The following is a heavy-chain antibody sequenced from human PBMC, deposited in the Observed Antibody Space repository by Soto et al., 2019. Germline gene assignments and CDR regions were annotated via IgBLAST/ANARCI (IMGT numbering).Heavy chain of an antibody. CDR3: ARDLGSSWYPEYFQH. D-gene: IGHD6-13*01. J-gene: IGHJ1*01. CDR2: ISSSSSTI. Sequence: GGSLRLSCAASGFTFDDYAMHWVRQAPGKGLEWVSGISSSSSTIYYADSVKGRFTISRDNAKNSLYLQMNSLRAEDTAVYYCARDLGSSWYPEYFQHWGQGTLVTVSS. V-gene: IGHV3-48*01. CDR1: GFTFDDYA.